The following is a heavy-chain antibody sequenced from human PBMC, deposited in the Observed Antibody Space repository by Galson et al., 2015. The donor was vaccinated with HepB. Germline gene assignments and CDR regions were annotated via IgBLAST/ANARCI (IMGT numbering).Heavy chain of an antibody. Sequence: SVKVSCKASGYIFTTYGINWVRQAPGQGPEWMGWISGYNGNTKYAQKLQGRVTMTTDTSTSTAYMELRNLRSDDTAVYYCARDYGGNPRSFDYWGQGTLVTVSS. CDR2: ISGYNGNT. CDR3: ARDYGGNPRSFDY. CDR1: GYIFTTYG. D-gene: IGHD4-23*01. V-gene: IGHV1-18*01. J-gene: IGHJ4*02.